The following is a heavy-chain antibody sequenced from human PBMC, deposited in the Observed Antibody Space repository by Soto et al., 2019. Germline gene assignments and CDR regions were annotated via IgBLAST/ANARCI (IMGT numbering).Heavy chain of an antibody. Sequence: QVQLVQSGAEVKKPGASVKVSCKASGYTFTSYGISWVRQAPGQGLEWMGWISTYNGNTKYAQKRQGRGTMTKDAYERTAYMELRSLRSDDAGVFDCAGEIVRGVGSDYWGQGTLVTVSS. CDR3: AGEIVRGVGSDY. CDR2: ISTYNGNT. J-gene: IGHJ4*02. V-gene: IGHV1-18*01. CDR1: GYTFTSYG. D-gene: IGHD3-10*02.